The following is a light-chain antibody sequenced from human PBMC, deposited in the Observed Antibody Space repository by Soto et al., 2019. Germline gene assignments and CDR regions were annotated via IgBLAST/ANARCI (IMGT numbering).Light chain of an antibody. CDR3: TSFTRSXTYV. CDR2: EVS. CDR1: SSDVCGYNY. J-gene: IGLJ1*01. Sequence: QSSLTQPASVSGSPVQSITISCTGTSSDVCGYNYFCWYQHHPGKSPKLIISEVSNRPSGFSDRFAGSKSGNTASLTISGLQPEDEADYYCTSFTRSXTYVFGTGTKVXV. V-gene: IGLV2-14*01.